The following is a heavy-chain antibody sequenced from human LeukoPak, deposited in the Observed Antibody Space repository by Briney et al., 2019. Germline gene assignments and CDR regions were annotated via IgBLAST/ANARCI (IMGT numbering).Heavy chain of an antibody. V-gene: IGHV1-46*03. CDR2: INPSGGST. Sequence: ASVKVSCKASGYTFTSYYMHWVRQAPGQGLEWMGIINPSGGSTSYAQKFQGRVTMTRDTTTSTVYMELSSLRSEDTAVYYCARAYIVVVPAARGNWFDSWGQGTLVTVSS. D-gene: IGHD2-2*01. CDR3: ARAYIVVVPAARGNWFDS. CDR1: GYTFTSYY. J-gene: IGHJ5*01.